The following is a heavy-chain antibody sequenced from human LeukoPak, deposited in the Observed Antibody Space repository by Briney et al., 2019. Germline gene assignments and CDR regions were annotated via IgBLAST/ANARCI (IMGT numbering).Heavy chain of an antibody. J-gene: IGHJ6*02. Sequence: KSGGSLRLSCAASGFTFSNAWMSWVRQAPGKGLEWVGRIKSKTDGGTTDYAAPVKGRFTISRDDSKNTLYLQMNSLKTEDTAVYYCTTAKDQWLVRAYYYYYGMDVWGQGTTVTVSS. V-gene: IGHV3-15*01. CDR2: IKSKTDGGTT. CDR1: GFTFSNAW. D-gene: IGHD6-19*01. CDR3: TTAKDQWLVRAYYYYYGMDV.